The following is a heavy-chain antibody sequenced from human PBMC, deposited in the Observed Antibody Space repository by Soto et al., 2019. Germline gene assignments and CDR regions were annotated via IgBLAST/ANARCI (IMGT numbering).Heavy chain of an antibody. CDR3: ARDPDYGGIPFDY. J-gene: IGHJ4*02. CDR2: ISYDGSNK. Sequence: QVQLVESGGGVVQPGRSLRLSCAASGFTFSSYAMHWVRQAPGKGLEWVAVISYDGSNKYYADSVMGRFTISRDNSKNTLYLQMNSLRAEDTAVYYCARDPDYGGIPFDYWGQGTLVTVSS. CDR1: GFTFSSYA. D-gene: IGHD4-17*01. V-gene: IGHV3-30-3*01.